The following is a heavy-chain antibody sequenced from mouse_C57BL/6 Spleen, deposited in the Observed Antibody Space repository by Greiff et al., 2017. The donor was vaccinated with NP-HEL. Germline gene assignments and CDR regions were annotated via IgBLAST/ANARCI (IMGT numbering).Heavy chain of an antibody. D-gene: IGHD2-1*01. V-gene: IGHV1-52*01. CDR2: IDPSDSET. CDR3: AKEEAYGNYSSWYFDV. Sequence: VQLQQPGAELVRPGSSVKLSCKASGYTFTSYWMHWVKQRPIQGLEWIGNIDPSDSETHYNQKFKDKATLTVDKSSSTAYMQLSSLTSEDSAVYYCAKEEAYGNYSSWYFDVWGTGTTVTVSS. J-gene: IGHJ1*03. CDR1: GYTFTSYW.